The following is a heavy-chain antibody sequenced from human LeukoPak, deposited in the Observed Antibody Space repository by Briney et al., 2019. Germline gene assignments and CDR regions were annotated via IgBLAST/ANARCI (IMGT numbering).Heavy chain of an antibody. J-gene: IGHJ4*02. D-gene: IGHD3-9*01. Sequence: ASVKVSCKASGYTFTGYYMHWVRQAPGQGLEWMGWINPNSGGTNYAQKLQGRVTMTTDTSTSTAYMELRSLRSDDTAVYYCARVMFAPHYDILTGPRPGYFDYWGQGTLVTVSS. CDR2: INPNSGGT. CDR1: GYTFTGYY. V-gene: IGHV1-2*02. CDR3: ARVMFAPHYDILTGPRPGYFDY.